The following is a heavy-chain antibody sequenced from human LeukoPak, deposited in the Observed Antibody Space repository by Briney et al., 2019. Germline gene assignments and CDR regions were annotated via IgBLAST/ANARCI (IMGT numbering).Heavy chain of an antibody. Sequence: PGGSLRLSCAASGFTFSNYWMSWVRQAPGRGLEWVANVKFDGSERYYVDSVKGRFTISRDNAKNSLYLQMNSLRAEDTAVYYCARDYLSSSDYWGQGTLVTVSS. CDR2: VKFDGSER. CDR3: ARDYLSSSDY. D-gene: IGHD6-6*01. J-gene: IGHJ4*02. V-gene: IGHV3-7*01. CDR1: GFTFSNYW.